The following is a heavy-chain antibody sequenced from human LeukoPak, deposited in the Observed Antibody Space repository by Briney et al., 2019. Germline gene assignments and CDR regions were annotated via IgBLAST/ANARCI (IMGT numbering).Heavy chain of an antibody. J-gene: IGHJ4*02. CDR3: AKGSIAAAGTDFDY. CDR2: IIPIFGTA. D-gene: IGHD6-13*01. Sequence: ASVKVSCKASGGTFSSYAISWVRQAPGQGLEWMGGIIPIFGTANYAQKFQGRVTITADKSTSTAYMELSSLRAEDMALYYCAKGSIAAAGTDFDYWGQGTLVTVSS. V-gene: IGHV1-69*06. CDR1: GGTFSSYA.